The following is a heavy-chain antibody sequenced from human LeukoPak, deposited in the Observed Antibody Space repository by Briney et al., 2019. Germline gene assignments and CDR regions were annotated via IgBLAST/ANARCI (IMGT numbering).Heavy chain of an antibody. V-gene: IGHV3-49*04. CDR1: GFTFGDYA. J-gene: IGHJ4*02. CDR2: IRSKAYGGTT. CDR3: TRGERRLGELSLAY. Sequence: GGSLRLSCTASGFTFGDYAMSWVRQAPGKGLEWVGFIRSKAYGGTTEYAASVKGRFTISRDDSKSIAYLQMNSLKTEDTAVYYCTRGERRLGELSLAYWGQGTLVTVSS. D-gene: IGHD3-16*02.